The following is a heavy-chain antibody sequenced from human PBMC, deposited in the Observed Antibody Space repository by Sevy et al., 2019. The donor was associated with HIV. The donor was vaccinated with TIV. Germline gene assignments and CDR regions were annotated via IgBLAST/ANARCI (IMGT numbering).Heavy chain of an antibody. Sequence: ASVKVSCKVSGYTLTELSMHWVRQAPGKGLEWMATFDPEDGETIYAQKFQGRVTMTEDTSTDTAYMELSCLRSEDTAVYYCSTTRDYYDSSGYPFDYWGQGTLVTVSS. CDR2: FDPEDGET. D-gene: IGHD3-22*01. V-gene: IGHV1-24*01. J-gene: IGHJ4*02. CDR3: STTRDYYDSSGYPFDY. CDR1: GYTLTELS.